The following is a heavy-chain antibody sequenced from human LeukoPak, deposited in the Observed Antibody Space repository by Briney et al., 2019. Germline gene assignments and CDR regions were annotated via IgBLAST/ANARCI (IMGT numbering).Heavy chain of an antibody. V-gene: IGHV4-59*12. CDR2: IYYSGST. CDR3: ARGVRSSGWYRD. CDR1: GGSISSYY. D-gene: IGHD6-19*01. Sequence: SETLSLTCTVSGGSISSYYWSWIRQPPGKGLEWIGYIYYSGSTNYNPSLKSRVTISVDTSKNQFSLKLSSVTAADTAVYYCARGVRSSGWYRDWGQGTLVTVS. J-gene: IGHJ4*02.